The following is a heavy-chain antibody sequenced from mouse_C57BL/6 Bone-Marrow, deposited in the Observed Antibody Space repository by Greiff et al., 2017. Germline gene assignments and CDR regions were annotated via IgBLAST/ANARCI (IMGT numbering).Heavy chain of an antibody. CDR2: IDPNSGGT. CDR1: GYTFTSYW. D-gene: IGHD1-1*01. Sequence: VKLQQPGAELVKPGASVKLSCKASGYTFTSYWMHWVKQRPGRGLEWIGRIDPNSGGTKYNEKFKSKATLTVDKPSSTAYMQLSSLTSEDSAVYYCAALYYYSSSYFDYWGQGTTLTVSS. V-gene: IGHV1-72*01. J-gene: IGHJ2*01. CDR3: AALYYYSSSYFDY.